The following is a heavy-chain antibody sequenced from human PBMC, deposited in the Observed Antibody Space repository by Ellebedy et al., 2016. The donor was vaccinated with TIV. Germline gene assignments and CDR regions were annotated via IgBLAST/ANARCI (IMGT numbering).Heavy chain of an antibody. Sequence: GGSLRLXCAASGLTFSVYAMTWVRQAPGKGLEWISAIGGLDSATHYADSVKGRFTISRDNSKDTLYLQMNSLRAEDTAVYYCSRDGGGQRLVNSLLNWFDSWGQGSPVTVSS. CDR2: IGGLDSAT. D-gene: IGHD6-19*01. V-gene: IGHV3-23*05. J-gene: IGHJ5*01. CDR1: GLTFSVYA. CDR3: SRDGGGQRLVNSLLNWFDS.